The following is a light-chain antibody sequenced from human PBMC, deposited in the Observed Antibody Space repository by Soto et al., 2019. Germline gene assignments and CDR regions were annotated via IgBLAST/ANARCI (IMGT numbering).Light chain of an antibody. CDR1: QSVSSN. V-gene: IGKV3-15*01. CDR2: GAS. J-gene: IGKJ2*01. CDR3: QQYNNLYT. Sequence: EIVMTQSPATLSVSPGERATLSCRASQSVSSNLAWYQQKPGQAPRLLIYGASTRATGIPARFSGSGSGTEFTLTISSLQSEDFAVYYCQQYNNLYTFGQRTKLEIK.